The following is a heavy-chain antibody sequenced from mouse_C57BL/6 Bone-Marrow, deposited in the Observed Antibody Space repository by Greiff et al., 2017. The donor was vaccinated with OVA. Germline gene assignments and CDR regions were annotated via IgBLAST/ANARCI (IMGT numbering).Heavy chain of an antibody. Sequence: QVQLQQPGAELVMPGASVKLSCKASGYTFTSYWMHWVKQRPRQGLEWIGEIDPSDSYTNYNQKFKGKSTLTVDKSSSTAYMQLSSLTSEDSAVYYCARGGGSSFWYFDVWGTGTTVTVSS. V-gene: IGHV1-69*01. CDR3: ARGGGSSFWYFDV. CDR1: GYTFTSYW. J-gene: IGHJ1*03. D-gene: IGHD1-1*01. CDR2: IDPSDSYT.